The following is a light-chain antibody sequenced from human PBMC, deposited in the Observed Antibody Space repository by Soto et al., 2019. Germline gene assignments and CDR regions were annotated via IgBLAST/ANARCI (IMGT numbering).Light chain of an antibody. CDR3: QQYTCLWT. J-gene: IGKJ1*01. CDR1: QSISSW. Sequence: DIQMTQSPSTLSASVGDRVTITCRASQSISSWLAWYQQKPGKAPNLLIYDASSLKHGVPSRFSGSGSGTEFTLTISSLQPDDFATYYCQQYTCLWTFGPGTKVDIK. CDR2: DAS. V-gene: IGKV1-5*01.